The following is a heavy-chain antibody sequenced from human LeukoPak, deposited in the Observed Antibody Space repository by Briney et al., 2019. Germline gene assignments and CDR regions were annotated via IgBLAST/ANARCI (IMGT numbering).Heavy chain of an antibody. CDR1: GYTFTSYY. V-gene: IGHV1-46*01. D-gene: IGHD6-6*01. J-gene: IGHJ6*02. Sequence: ASVKVSCKASGYTFTSYYMHWVRQAPGQGLEWMGIINPSGGSTSYAQKFQGRVNMTRDTSTSTVYMELSSLRSEDTAVYYCARESIAAREYYYGMDVWGQGTTVTVSS. CDR2: INPSGGST. CDR3: ARESIAAREYYYGMDV.